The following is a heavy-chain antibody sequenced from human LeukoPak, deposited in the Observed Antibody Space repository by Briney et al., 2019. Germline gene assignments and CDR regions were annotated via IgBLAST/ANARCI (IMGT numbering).Heavy chain of an antibody. V-gene: IGHV4-59*08. D-gene: IGHD6-19*01. Sequence: PSETLSLTCTVSGGSISSYYWSWIRQPPGKGLEWIGNIYYGGGTNYNPSLKSRVSISVDTSKNQFSLKLSSVTAADTAVYYCARQYYSSGPPRVYDYWGQGTLVTVSS. CDR3: ARQYYSSGPPRVYDY. J-gene: IGHJ4*02. CDR2: IYYGGGT. CDR1: GGSISSYY.